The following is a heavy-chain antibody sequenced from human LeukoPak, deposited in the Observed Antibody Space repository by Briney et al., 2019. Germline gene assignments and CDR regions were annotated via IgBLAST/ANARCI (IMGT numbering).Heavy chain of an antibody. CDR1: GFTFSSYD. Sequence: GGSLRLSCAASGFTFSSYDIHWVRQAPGKGLEWVALIWYDGSNKNYADSVKGRFTISRDNSKNTLFLQMNSLRAEDTAVYYCAGEASDAFDIWGQGTMVTVSS. V-gene: IGHV3-33*01. CDR3: AGEASDAFDI. J-gene: IGHJ3*02. CDR2: IWYDGSNK.